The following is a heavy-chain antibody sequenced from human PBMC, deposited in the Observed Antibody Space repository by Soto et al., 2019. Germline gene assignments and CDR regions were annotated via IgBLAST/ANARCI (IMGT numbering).Heavy chain of an antibody. V-gene: IGHV1-2*02. CDR2: INTNSGGT. J-gene: IGHJ6*02. Sequence: QVQLVQSGAEVKKPGASVKVSCKASGYTFTGYYMNWVRQAPGQGLEWMGWINTNSGGTNYAQQFQGEATITRDTTISTAYKDLSRLRSDDKAVYYCARDVAAARGEKYYGMAVWGQGTTVTVSS. CDR3: ARDVAAARGEKYYGMAV. CDR1: GYTFTGYY. D-gene: IGHD6-13*01.